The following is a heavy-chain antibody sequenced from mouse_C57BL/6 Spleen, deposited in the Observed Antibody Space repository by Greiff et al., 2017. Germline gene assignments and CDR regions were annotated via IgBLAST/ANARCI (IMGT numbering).Heavy chain of an antibody. CDR1: GYAFTNYL. D-gene: IGHD1-1*01. CDR3: ATYYYGSSYYAMDY. CDR2: INPGSGGT. Sequence: QVQLQQSGAELVRPGTSVKVSCKASGYAFTNYLIEWVKQRPGQGLEWIGVINPGSGGTNYNEKFKGKATLTADKSSSTAYMQLSSLTSEDSAVXFCATYYYGSSYYAMDYWGQGTSVTVSS. V-gene: IGHV1-54*01. J-gene: IGHJ4*01.